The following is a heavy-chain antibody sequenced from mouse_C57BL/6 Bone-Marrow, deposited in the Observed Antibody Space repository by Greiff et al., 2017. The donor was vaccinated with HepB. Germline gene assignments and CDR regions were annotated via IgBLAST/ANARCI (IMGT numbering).Heavy chain of an antibody. CDR1: GFTFSSYA. J-gene: IGHJ2*01. CDR2: ISDGGSYT. D-gene: IGHD2-3*01. Sequence: EVKVVESGGGLVKPGGSLKLSCAASGFTFSSYAMSWVRQTPEKRLEWVATISDGGSYTYYPDNVKGRFTISRDNAKNNLYLQMSHLKSEDTAMYYCARIYDVYYYYFDYWGQGTTLTVSS. V-gene: IGHV5-4*03. CDR3: ARIYDVYYYYFDY.